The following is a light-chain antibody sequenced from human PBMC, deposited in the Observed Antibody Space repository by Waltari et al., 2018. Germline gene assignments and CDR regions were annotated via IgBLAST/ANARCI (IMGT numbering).Light chain of an antibody. CDR3: QAWDSGAAGV. CDR1: ELVRHY. J-gene: IGLJ1*01. V-gene: IGLV3-1*01. Sequence: SYEVTQPPSVSVSPGQILSITCPALELVRHYVCWYQQKPGQSPVLVIYRDNKRPSGIPERFSGSSSGNTATLTISGTQAIDEADYYCQAWDSGAAGVFGPGTKVTVL. CDR2: RDN.